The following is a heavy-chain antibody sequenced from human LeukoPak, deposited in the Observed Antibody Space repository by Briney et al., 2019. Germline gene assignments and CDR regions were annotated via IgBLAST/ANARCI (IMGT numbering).Heavy chain of an antibody. CDR2: IWYDGSNK. J-gene: IGHJ3*02. CDR1: GFTFSNFG. CDR3: AKTALFGDPFPPSTDAFDI. Sequence: GRALRLSCAASGFTFSNFGMHWVRQAPGKGLEGVAVIWYDGSNKYYADSLKGRFTISRDNSKNRLYLQMNSLRAEDTAVYYCAKTALFGDPFPPSTDAFDIWGQGTMVTVSS. D-gene: IGHD3-16*01. V-gene: IGHV3-33*06.